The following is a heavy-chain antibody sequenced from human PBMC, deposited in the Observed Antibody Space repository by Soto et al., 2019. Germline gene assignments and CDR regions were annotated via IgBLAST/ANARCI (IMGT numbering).Heavy chain of an antibody. J-gene: IGHJ4*02. CDR1: GGTFSSYA. V-gene: IGHV1-69*13. Sequence: SVKVSCKASGGTFSSYAISWVRQAPGQGLEWMGGIIPIFGTANYAQKFQGRVTITADESTSTAYMELSSLRSEDTAVYYCAIWAYDFWSGYYGYFDYWGQGTLVTVSS. CDR2: IIPIFGTA. D-gene: IGHD3-3*01. CDR3: AIWAYDFWSGYYGYFDY.